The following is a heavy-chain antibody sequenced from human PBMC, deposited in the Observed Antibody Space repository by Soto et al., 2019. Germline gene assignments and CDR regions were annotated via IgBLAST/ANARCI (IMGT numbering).Heavy chain of an antibody. V-gene: IGHV3-7*01. D-gene: IGHD3-3*01. CDR3: ARGRPYYDFWEYYYMDV. J-gene: IGHJ6*03. CDR2: IKQDGSEK. CDR1: GFTFSSYW. Sequence: GGSLRLSCAASGFTFSSYWMSWVRQAPGKGLEWVANIKQDGSEKYYVDSVKGRFTISRDNAKNSLYLQMNSLRAEDTAVYYCARGRPYYDFWEYYYMDVWGKGTTVTVSS.